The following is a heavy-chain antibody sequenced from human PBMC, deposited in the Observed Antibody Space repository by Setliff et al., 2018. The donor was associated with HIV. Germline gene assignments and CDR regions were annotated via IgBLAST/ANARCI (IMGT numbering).Heavy chain of an antibody. V-gene: IGHV4-39*01. D-gene: IGHD2-21*02. CDR1: GGSFSHYY. CDR3: VRHNPTVVTDGYDI. J-gene: IGHJ3*02. Sequence: SETLSLTCAVYGGSFSHYYWGWIRQPPGRGLEWIGSVSYTGRTYYNPSLKSRVTISIDTSRNQFSLNLSSVTAADTAVYYCVRHNPTVVTDGYDIWGQGTKVTVSS. CDR2: VSYTGRT.